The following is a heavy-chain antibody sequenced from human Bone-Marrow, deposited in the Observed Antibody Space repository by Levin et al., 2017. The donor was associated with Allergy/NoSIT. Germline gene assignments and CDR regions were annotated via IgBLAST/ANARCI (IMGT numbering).Heavy chain of an antibody. V-gene: IGHV4-4*07. CDR1: GGYIGSYY. CDR2: IHTTESS. J-gene: IGHJ5*02. D-gene: IGHD3-22*01. Sequence: NPSETLSLTCTVSGGYIGSYYWSWIRQPAGKGLEWIGRIHTTESSNYNPYLKSRVTMSVDTSKSQLSLKLSSVTAADTAVYYCARDTTYYDGSSGYKINWFDPWGQGTLVTVSS. CDR3: ARDTTYYDGSSGYKINWFDP.